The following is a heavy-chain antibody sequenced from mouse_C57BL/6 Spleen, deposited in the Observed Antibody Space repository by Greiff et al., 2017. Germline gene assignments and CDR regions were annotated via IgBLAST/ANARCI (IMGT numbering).Heavy chain of an antibody. V-gene: IGHV1-52*01. J-gene: IGHJ2*01. Sequence: QVHVKQPGAELVRPGSSVKLSCKASGYTFTSYWMHWVKQRPIQGLEWIGNIDPSDSETHYNQKFKDKATLTVDKSSSTAYMQLSSLTSEDSAVYYCARRGGYDYEGDFDYWGQGTTLTVSS. CDR2: IDPSDSET. D-gene: IGHD2-4*01. CDR1: GYTFTSYW. CDR3: ARRGGYDYEGDFDY.